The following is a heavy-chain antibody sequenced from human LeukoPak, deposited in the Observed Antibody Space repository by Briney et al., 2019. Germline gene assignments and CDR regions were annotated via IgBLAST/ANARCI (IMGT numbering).Heavy chain of an antibody. CDR1: GFSATTNQ. V-gene: IGHV3-66*04. CDR2: IYAPGDT. Sequence: PGGSMRLSCAASGFSATTNQMSWLRQAPGKGLEWVSVIYAPGDTFYADSVKGRFTISRDNSKNTLYLQMSSLGVGDTAVYYCARLLRSGTYMSEYFQDWGQGTLVTVAS. D-gene: IGHD3-10*01. J-gene: IGHJ1*01. CDR3: ARLLRSGTYMSEYFQD.